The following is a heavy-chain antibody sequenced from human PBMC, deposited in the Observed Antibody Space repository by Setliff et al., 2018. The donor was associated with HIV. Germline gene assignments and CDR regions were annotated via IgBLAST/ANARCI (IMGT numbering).Heavy chain of an antibody. D-gene: IGHD3-9*01. Sequence: ASVKVSCKASGYTFIDYFVHWIKKAPGQGLEWVGWINPNSGDTNFAQKFQGRITMTRDTSISTAYLELNRLRSDDTAVYYCAREYDVLTGYYISAFDIWGQGTMVTVSS. J-gene: IGHJ3*02. V-gene: IGHV1-2*02. CDR1: GYTFIDYF. CDR3: AREYDVLTGYYISAFDI. CDR2: INPNSGDT.